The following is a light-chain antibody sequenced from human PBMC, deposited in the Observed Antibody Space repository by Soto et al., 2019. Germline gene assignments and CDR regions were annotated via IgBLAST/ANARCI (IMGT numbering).Light chain of an antibody. Sequence: IQMTQSPSTLSASVGDTVTITCRASQTISVSLAWYRQKPGKAPNLLIYDASTLQEGVPSRFSGSGSGTEFTLTVTRLQPDDFATYFCQQYDNLPLTFGGGTKVEIK. J-gene: IGKJ4*01. CDR1: QTISVS. V-gene: IGKV1-5*01. CDR2: DAS. CDR3: QQYDNLPLT.